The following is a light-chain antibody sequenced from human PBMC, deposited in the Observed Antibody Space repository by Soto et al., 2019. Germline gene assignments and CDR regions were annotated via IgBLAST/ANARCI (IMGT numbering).Light chain of an antibody. CDR3: QQYNNWPFS. CDR1: QSVRSN. Sequence: EFVLTQSPGTLSLSPGERATLSCRASQSVRSNYLAWYQQKPGQAPRLLMYEASTRATGVPARFSATGSETDFTLTISGLQSEDSAVYFGQQYNNWPFSFGQGTRLEIK. V-gene: IGKV3-15*01. J-gene: IGKJ5*01. CDR2: EAS.